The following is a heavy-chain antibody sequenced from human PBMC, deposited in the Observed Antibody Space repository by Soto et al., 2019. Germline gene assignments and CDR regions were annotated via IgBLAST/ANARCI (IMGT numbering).Heavy chain of an antibody. CDR2: IKSKTDGGTT. CDR1: GFTFSNAW. D-gene: IGHD2-15*01. J-gene: IGHJ4*02. Sequence: EVQLVESGGGLVKPGGSLRLSCAASGFTFSNAWMSWVRQAPGKGLEWVGRIKSKTDGGTTDYAAPVKGRFTISRDDSKNTLYLQMNSLKTEDTAVYYCTTALEDIVGVVADGGQGTLVTVSS. V-gene: IGHV3-15*01. CDR3: TTALEDIVGVVAD.